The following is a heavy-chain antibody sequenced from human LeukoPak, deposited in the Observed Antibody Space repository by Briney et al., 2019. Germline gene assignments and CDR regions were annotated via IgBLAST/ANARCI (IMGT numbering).Heavy chain of an antibody. J-gene: IGHJ5*02. CDR2: INPNSGGT. CDR3: ARDGGLYSNSVWFDP. D-gene: IGHD4-11*01. V-gene: IGHV1-2*02. CDR1: GYTFTGYY. Sequence: GASVKVSCKASGYTFTGYYMHWVRQAPGQGLEWMGWINPNSGGTNYAQKFQGRVTMTRDTSISTAYMELSRLRSDDTAVYYCARDGGLYSNSVWFDPWGQGTLVTVSS.